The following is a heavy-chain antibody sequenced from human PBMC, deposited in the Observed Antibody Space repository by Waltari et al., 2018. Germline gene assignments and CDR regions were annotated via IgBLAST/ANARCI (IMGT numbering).Heavy chain of an antibody. J-gene: IGHJ5*02. CDR1: GFTFSSYA. CDR2: ISGSGGST. V-gene: IGHV3-23*01. CDR3: AKDWGTYYYDSSGYPSWFDP. D-gene: IGHD3-22*01. Sequence: EVQLLESGGGLVQPGGSLRLSCAASGFTFSSYAMSWVRQVPGKGLEWVSEISGSGGSTYYADSVKGRFTISRDNSKNTLYLQMNSLRAEDTAVYYCAKDWGTYYYDSSGYPSWFDPWGQGTLVTVSS.